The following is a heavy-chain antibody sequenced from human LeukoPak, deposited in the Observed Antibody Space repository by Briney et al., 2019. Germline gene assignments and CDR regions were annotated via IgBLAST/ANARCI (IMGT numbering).Heavy chain of an antibody. V-gene: IGHV3-7*01. D-gene: IGHD3-22*01. CDR3: ARKLYYYDTSAAGWFDP. CDR2: IKQDGSET. CDR1: GFTFSTSW. Sequence: GGSLRLSCAASGFTFSTSWMTWVRQASGKGLEWVANIKQDGSETYYVDSVKGRFTISRDNAKNSLYLQMNSLRAEDTAVYYCARKLYYYDTSAAGWFDPWGQGTLVTVSS. J-gene: IGHJ5*02.